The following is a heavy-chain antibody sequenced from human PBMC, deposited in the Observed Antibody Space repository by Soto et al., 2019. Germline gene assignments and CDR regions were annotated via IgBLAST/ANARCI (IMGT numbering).Heavy chain of an antibody. D-gene: IGHD6-13*01. CDR3: ARAAAGTGNFDY. V-gene: IGHV1-69*02. Sequence: QVQLVQSGAEVKKPGSSVKVSCKASGGTFSSYTISWVRQAPGQGLEWMGRIIPILGIANYAQKFQGRVTITADKTTRTAYMELSSLRSEDTAVYYCARAAAGTGNFDYWGQGTLVTVSS. CDR1: GGTFSSYT. J-gene: IGHJ4*02. CDR2: IIPILGIA.